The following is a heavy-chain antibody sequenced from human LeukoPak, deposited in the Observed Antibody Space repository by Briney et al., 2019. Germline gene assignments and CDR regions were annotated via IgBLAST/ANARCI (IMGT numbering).Heavy chain of an antibody. V-gene: IGHV3-23*01. J-gene: IGHJ4*02. Sequence: GGSLRLSCAASGFTFSSYAMSWVRQAPGKGLEWVSGISGSGGSTYYADSVKGRFTISRDNSKNTLYLQMNSLRAEDTAVYYCAGGVLLWFGGTYWGQGTLVTVSS. CDR3: AGGVLLWFGGTY. D-gene: IGHD3-10*01. CDR2: ISGSGGST. CDR1: GFTFSSYA.